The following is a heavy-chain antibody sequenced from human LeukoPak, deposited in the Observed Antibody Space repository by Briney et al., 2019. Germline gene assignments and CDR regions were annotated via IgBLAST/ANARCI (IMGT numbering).Heavy chain of an antibody. CDR2: MNPKSGNT. V-gene: IGHV1-8*03. CDR1: GYTFTSYD. Sequence: ASVKVSCKASGYTFTSYDINWVRQATGQGLKWMGWMNPKSGNTGYAQKFQGRVTITRNTSISTAYMELSSLRSEDTAVYYCARGAYYDFWSGYSYNWFDPWGQGTLVTVSS. J-gene: IGHJ5*02. CDR3: ARGAYYDFWSGYSYNWFDP. D-gene: IGHD3-3*01.